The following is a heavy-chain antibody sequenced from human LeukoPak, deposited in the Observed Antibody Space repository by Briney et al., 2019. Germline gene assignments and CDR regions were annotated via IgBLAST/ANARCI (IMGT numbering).Heavy chain of an antibody. CDR1: GGSIDSTNW. D-gene: IGHD3-16*02. CDR2: IHHDGRI. J-gene: IGHJ4*02. V-gene: IGHV4/OR15-8*01. CDR3: ARSHDHLWGNYPDY. Sequence: PSETLSLTCDVSGGSIDSTNWWNWVRQPPGKGLEWIGEIHHDGRINYNPSLKSRVTLSVDKSKNQFSLRLNSVTAADTAMYYCARSHDHLWGNYPDYWGQGALVTVSS.